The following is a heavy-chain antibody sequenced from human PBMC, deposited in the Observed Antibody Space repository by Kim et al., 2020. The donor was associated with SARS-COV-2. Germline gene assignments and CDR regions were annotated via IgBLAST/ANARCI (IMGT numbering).Heavy chain of an antibody. V-gene: IGHV3-33*01. J-gene: IGHJ6*03. Sequence: GGSLRLSCAASGFTFSSYGMHWVRQAPGKGLEWVAVIWYDGSNKYYADSVKGRFTISRDNSKNTLYLQMNSLRAEDTAVYYCARDYQYYDFWSGYLSQPRALHYYYYMDVGGKGTAVTVSS. D-gene: IGHD3-3*01. CDR3: ARDYQYYDFWSGYLSQPRALHYYYYMDV. CDR2: IWYDGSNK. CDR1: GFTFSSYG.